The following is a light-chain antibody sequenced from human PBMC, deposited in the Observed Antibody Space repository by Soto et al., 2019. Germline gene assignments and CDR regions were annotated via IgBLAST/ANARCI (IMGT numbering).Light chain of an antibody. Sequence: QSVLTQPPSASGTPGQRVTISCSGSTSNIGSNYVYWYQQLPGTAPKLLIYRDNQRPSGLPDRISGSKSGTAASLAISGLRSEDEADYYCAAWDDSLSAWVFGGGTQLTVL. CDR3: AAWDDSLSAWV. J-gene: IGLJ3*02. CDR1: TSNIGSNY. CDR2: RDN. V-gene: IGLV1-47*01.